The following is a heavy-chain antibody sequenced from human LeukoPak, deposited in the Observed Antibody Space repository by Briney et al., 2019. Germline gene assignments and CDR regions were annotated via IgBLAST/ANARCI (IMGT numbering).Heavy chain of an antibody. CDR1: RFTFTNYW. Sequence: GRSLRLSCAASRFTFTNYWMSWVRQAPGKGLEWVSYVSGNGDTKYYAESVRGRFTISRDNAKNSLYLQMNSLRAEDTAVYYCVSAYGGLLDYWGQGTLVTVSS. V-gene: IGHV3-48*04. CDR2: VSGNGDTK. D-gene: IGHD3-16*01. J-gene: IGHJ4*02. CDR3: VSAYGGLLDY.